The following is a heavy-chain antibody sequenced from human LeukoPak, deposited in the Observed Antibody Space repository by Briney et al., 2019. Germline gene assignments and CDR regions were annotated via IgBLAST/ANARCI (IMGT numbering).Heavy chain of an antibody. D-gene: IGHD6-19*01. CDR1: GYTFTSYG. Sequence: ASVKVSSKASGYTFTSYGIMWVRQAPGQGIEWMGWISAYNGNTNYAQKLQGRVTMTTDTSTSTAYMELRSLRSDDTAVYYCARNLNRQWLTHFYYYGMDVWGQGTTVTVSS. J-gene: IGHJ6*02. CDR3: ARNLNRQWLTHFYYYGMDV. CDR2: ISAYNGNT. V-gene: IGHV1-18*01.